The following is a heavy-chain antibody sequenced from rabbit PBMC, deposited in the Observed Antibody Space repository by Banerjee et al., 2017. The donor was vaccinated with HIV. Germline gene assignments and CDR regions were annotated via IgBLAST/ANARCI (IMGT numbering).Heavy chain of an antibody. D-gene: IGHD6-1*01. CDR2: IDTSDGDT. V-gene: IGHV1S45*01. J-gene: IGHJ4*01. CDR3: ARGNGDAGDGCDL. Sequence: LEESGGGLVKPGGTLTLTCTVSGFSFSSNWICWVRQAPGKGLEWIACIDTSDGDTDYANWPKGRFTISKASSTTVTLKMTSLTAADTATYFCARGNGDAGDGCDLWGPGTLVTVS. CDR1: GFSFSSNW.